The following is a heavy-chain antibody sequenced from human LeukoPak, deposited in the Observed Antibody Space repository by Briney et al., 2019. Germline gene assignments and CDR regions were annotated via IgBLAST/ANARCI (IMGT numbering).Heavy chain of an antibody. Sequence: PSETLSLTCTVSGGSISSYHWSWIRQPPGKGLEWIGYIYYSGSTNYNPSLKSRVTISVDTSKNQFSLKLSSVTAADTAVYYCARLRSYYYYMDVWGKGTTVTVSS. J-gene: IGHJ6*03. CDR3: ARLRSYYYYMDV. CDR2: IYYSGST. D-gene: IGHD5-12*01. V-gene: IGHV4-59*01. CDR1: GGSISSYH.